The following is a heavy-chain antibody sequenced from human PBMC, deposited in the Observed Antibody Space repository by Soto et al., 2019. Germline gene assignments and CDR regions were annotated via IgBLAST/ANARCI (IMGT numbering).Heavy chain of an antibody. CDR2: INAGNANT. V-gene: IGHV1-3*01. D-gene: IGHD1-1*01. Sequence: ASVKVSCKASGYTFSSYGMHWVRQAPGQRPEWMGWINAGNANTKYSQKFQGRVTITRNTSASTAYMELSSLRSEDTAVYYCASWLKEAGIGGNYYYGMDVWGQGTTVTVSS. J-gene: IGHJ6*02. CDR1: GYTFSSYG. CDR3: ASWLKEAGIGGNYYYGMDV.